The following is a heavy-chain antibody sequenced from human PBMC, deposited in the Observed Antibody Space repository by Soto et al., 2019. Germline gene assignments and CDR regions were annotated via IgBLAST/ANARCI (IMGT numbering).Heavy chain of an antibody. J-gene: IGHJ6*02. CDR3: ARVDGSGWSNYYYYGMDV. D-gene: IGHD6-19*01. CDR1: GFTFSTYG. CDR2: IWYDGSNK. V-gene: IGHV3-33*01. Sequence: SGGSLRLSCTASGFTFSTYGMHWVRQVPSKGLAWVALIWYDGSNKYYADSVKGRFTISRDNSKNTLYLQMNSLRVEDTAVYYCARVDGSGWSNYYYYGMDVWGQGTTVSVSS.